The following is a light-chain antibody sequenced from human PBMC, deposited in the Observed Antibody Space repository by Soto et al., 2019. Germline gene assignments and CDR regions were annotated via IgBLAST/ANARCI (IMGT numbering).Light chain of an antibody. J-gene: IGKJ1*01. Sequence: DIHMTQSPSTLSSSFVDRVTITCRASQSISDWVAWYQQKPGKAPNLLIFDASSLKSGIPSRFSGSGAGTEFTLTISSLQPDDFATYYCLQYSSHSWTFGQGTKVDIK. CDR3: LQYSSHSWT. CDR1: QSISDW. V-gene: IGKV1-5*01. CDR2: DAS.